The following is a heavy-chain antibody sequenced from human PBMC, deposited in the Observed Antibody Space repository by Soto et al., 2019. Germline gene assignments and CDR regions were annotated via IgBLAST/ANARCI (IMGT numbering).Heavy chain of an antibody. CDR1: GGSISSGGYS. CDR2: IYQSGST. D-gene: IGHD3-16*01. V-gene: IGHV4-30-2*01. J-gene: IGHJ5*02. Sequence: QLQLQESGAGLVKPSQTLSLTCAVSGGSISSGGYSWSWIRQPPGKGLEWIGYIYQSGSTYYNPFLKSRVTISVDRSKNQFSLKLSSVTAADTAVYYCASNHGGWFDPWGQGTLVTVSS. CDR3: ASNHGGWFDP.